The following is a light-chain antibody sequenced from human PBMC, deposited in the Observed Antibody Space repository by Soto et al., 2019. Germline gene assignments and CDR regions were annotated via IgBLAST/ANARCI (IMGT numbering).Light chain of an antibody. V-gene: IGKV3-15*01. J-gene: IGKJ5*01. Sequence: EVVMRQSPATLSVSPGERSPLSGRASQGIGDTLAWYQHKPGQAPPLLLYGASTRATGVPPRFSGGGSGTEFTLTISSLQSEDAAIYYCQQYKSWPPITFGQGTRLEIK. CDR1: QGIGDT. CDR3: QQYKSWPPIT. CDR2: GAS.